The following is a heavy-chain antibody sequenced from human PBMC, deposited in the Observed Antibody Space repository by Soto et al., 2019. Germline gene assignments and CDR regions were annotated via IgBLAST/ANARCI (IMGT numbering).Heavy chain of an antibody. CDR2: IIPIFGTA. CDR1: GGTFSSYA. Sequence: ASVKVSCKASGGTFSSYAISWVRQAPGQGLEWMGGIIPIFGTANYAQKFQGRVTITADKSTSTAYMELSSLRSEDTAVYYCARDIGVAGKGNYSYGMDVWGQGTTVTVSS. CDR3: ARDIGVAGKGNYSYGMDV. D-gene: IGHD6-19*01. V-gene: IGHV1-69*06. J-gene: IGHJ6*02.